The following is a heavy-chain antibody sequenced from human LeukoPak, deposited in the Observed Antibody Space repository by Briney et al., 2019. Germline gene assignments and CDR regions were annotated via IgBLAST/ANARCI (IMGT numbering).Heavy chain of an antibody. V-gene: IGHV3-66*01. J-gene: IGHJ4*02. CDR3: ASEHRENYFDY. Sequence: GGSLRLSCAASGFTFSSYGMHWVRQAPGKGLEWVSVIYSGGSTYYADSVKGRFTISRDNSKNTLYLQMNSLRAEDTAVYYCASEHRENYFDYWGQGTLVTVSS. CDR1: GFTFSSYG. D-gene: IGHD1-14*01. CDR2: IYSGGST.